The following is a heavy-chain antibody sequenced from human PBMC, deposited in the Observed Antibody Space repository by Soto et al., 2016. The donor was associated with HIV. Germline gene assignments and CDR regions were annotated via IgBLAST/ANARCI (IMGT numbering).Heavy chain of an antibody. CDR2: ISTSSSYT. J-gene: IGHJ6*02. CDR1: GFTFSDYY. D-gene: IGHD6-13*01. CDR3: ARDVGYSRSFWYYYYGMDV. Sequence: VQLVESGGGLVKPGGSLRLSCAASGFTFSDYYMSWIRQAPGKGLEWVSYISTSSSYTNYADSVKGRFTISRDNAKNSLYLQMNSLRAEDTAVYYCARDVGYSRSFWYYYYGMDVWGQGPRSPSP. V-gene: IGHV3-11*05.